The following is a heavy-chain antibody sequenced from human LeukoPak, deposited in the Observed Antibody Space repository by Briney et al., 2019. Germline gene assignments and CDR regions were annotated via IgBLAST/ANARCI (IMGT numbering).Heavy chain of an antibody. Sequence: SETLSLTCAVYGGSFSGYYWSWIRQPPGKGLEGIGEINHSGSTNYNPSLKSRVTISVDTSKNQFSLKLSSVTAADTAVYYCARGPPVDTAMADFDYWGQGTLVTVSS. CDR2: INHSGST. CDR3: ARGPPVDTAMADFDY. CDR1: GGSFSGYY. D-gene: IGHD5-18*01. V-gene: IGHV4-34*01. J-gene: IGHJ4*02.